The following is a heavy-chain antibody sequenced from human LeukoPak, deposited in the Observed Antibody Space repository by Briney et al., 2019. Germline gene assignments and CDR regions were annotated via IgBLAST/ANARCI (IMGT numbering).Heavy chain of an antibody. D-gene: IGHD6-19*01. CDR1: GGSISSYY. CDR2: IYYSGST. Sequence: KPSETLYLTCTVSGGSISSYYWNWIRQPPGKGLEWIGYIYYSGSTNYNPSLKSRVTISVDTSKNQFSLKLSSVTAADTAVYYCARGGWYPESFQHWGQGALVTVSS. J-gene: IGHJ1*01. V-gene: IGHV4-59*01. CDR3: ARGGWYPESFQH.